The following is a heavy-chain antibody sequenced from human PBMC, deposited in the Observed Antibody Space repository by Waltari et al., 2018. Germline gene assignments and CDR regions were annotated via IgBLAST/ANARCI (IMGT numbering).Heavy chain of an antibody. CDR1: GYTFTTYD. J-gene: IGHJ6*03. Sequence: QVPLVQSGAEVKKPWASVKVSCKASGYTFTTYDINCVRQATGPGLEWMGWMNPNSGNTGYAQKFQGRVTITRNTSISTAYMELSSLRSEDTAVYYCATARRGSGSYDYYYYMDVWGKGTTVTISS. D-gene: IGHD3-10*01. V-gene: IGHV1-8*03. CDR3: ATARRGSGSYDYYYYMDV. CDR2: MNPNSGNT.